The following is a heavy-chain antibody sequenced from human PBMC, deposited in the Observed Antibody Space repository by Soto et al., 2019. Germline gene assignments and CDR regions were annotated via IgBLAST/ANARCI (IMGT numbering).Heavy chain of an antibody. CDR1: GYTFTSYA. V-gene: IGHV1-3*01. CDR3: AREQGAAVAGYYCFDY. CDR2: INAGNGNT. D-gene: IGHD6-19*01. Sequence: ASVKVSCKASGYTFTSYAMHWVRQAPGQRLEWMGWINAGNGNTKYSQKFQGRVTITRDTSASTAYMELSSLRSEDTAVYYCAREQGAAVAGYYCFDYWGQGTLVTVSS. J-gene: IGHJ4*02.